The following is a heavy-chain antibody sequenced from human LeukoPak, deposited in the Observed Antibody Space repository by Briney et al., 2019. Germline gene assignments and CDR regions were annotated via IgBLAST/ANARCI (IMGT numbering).Heavy chain of an antibody. CDR3: ARGFDSKSTYFDF. CDR2: IYYSGSP. Sequence: SETLSLTCSVSGGSISSYYWSWIRQPPGKGLEWIGYIYYSGSPNYNPSLTSRVTISVDTSKNQFSLRLTSVTAADTAVYYCARGFDSKSTYFDFWGQGTLVTVSS. V-gene: IGHV4-59*01. J-gene: IGHJ4*02. CDR1: GGSISSYY. D-gene: IGHD5-12*01.